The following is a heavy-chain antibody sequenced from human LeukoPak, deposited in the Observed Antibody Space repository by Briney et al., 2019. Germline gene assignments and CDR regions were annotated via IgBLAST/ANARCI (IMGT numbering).Heavy chain of an antibody. CDR3: ARGYYPPRWYFDL. Sequence: PSETLSLTCALYGGSFSSYSWSWTWIRQTPEKGLEWIGEIIEKGHANYNPSLKSRVTIDLDTSKNQFSLKLTSMTAADTAMYYCARGYYPPRWYFDLWGRGTLVTVSS. D-gene: IGHD3-10*01. J-gene: IGHJ2*01. CDR2: IIEKGHA. V-gene: IGHV4-34*01. CDR1: GGSFSSYS.